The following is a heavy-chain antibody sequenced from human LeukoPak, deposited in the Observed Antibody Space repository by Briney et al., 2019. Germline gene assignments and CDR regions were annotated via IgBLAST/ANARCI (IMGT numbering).Heavy chain of an antibody. CDR1: GGTFSSYA. CDR3: AVNSYYYGSGSYSSSTYYYYYMDV. Sequence: SVKVSCKASGGTFSSYAISWVRQAPGQGLEWMGGIIPIFGTANYAQKFQGRVTITADESTSTAYMELSSLRSEDTAVYYCAVNSYYYGSGSYSSSTYYYYYMDVWGKGTTVTISS. CDR2: IIPIFGTA. V-gene: IGHV1-69*13. J-gene: IGHJ6*03. D-gene: IGHD3-10*01.